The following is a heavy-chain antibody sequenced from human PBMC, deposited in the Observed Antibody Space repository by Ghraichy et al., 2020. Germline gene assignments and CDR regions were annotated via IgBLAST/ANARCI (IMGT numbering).Heavy chain of an antibody. CDR1: GYTFTSYG. Sequence: ASVKVSCKASGYTFTSYGISWVRQAPGQGLEWMGWISAYNGNTNYAQKLQGRVTMTTDTSTSTAYMELRSLRSDDTAVYYCARWHVDTAMVPNAKPGWFDPWGQGTLVTVSS. CDR3: ARWHVDTAMVPNAKPGWFDP. CDR2: ISAYNGNT. V-gene: IGHV1-18*01. J-gene: IGHJ5*02. D-gene: IGHD5-18*01.